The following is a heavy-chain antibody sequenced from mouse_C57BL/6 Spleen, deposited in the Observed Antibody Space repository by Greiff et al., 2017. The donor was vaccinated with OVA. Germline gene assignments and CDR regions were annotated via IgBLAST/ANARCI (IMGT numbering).Heavy chain of an antibody. Sequence: VQLQQSGAELVKPGASVKISCKASGYAFSSYWMNWVKQRPGKGLEWIGQIYPGDGDTNYNGKFKGKATLTADKSSSTAYMQLSSLTSEGSAVYCCSRGIYYGNYVGAYWGQGTLVTVSA. J-gene: IGHJ3*01. CDR2: IYPGDGDT. CDR1: GYAFSSYW. D-gene: IGHD2-1*01. V-gene: IGHV1-80*01. CDR3: SRGIYYGNYVGAY.